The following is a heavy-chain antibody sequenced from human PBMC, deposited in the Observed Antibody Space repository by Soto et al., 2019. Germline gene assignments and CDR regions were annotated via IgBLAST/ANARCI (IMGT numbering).Heavy chain of an antibody. CDR3: ARDFHSSSSGKYFQH. V-gene: IGHV1-69*13. J-gene: IGHJ1*01. CDR2: IIPIFGTA. D-gene: IGHD6-6*01. CDR1: GGTFSSYA. Sequence: ASVKVSCKASGGTFSSYAISWVRQAPGQGLEWMGGIIPIFGTANYAQKFQGRVTITADESTSTAYMELSSLRSEDTAVYYCARDFHSSSSGKYFQHWGQGTLVTVSS.